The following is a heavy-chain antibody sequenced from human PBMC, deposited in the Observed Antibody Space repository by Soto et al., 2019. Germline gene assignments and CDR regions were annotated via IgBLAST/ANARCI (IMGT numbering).Heavy chain of an antibody. J-gene: IGHJ4*02. V-gene: IGHV3-23*01. CDR3: AFNSGSGSYYFDY. CDR2: ISGGGETT. CDR1: GLTFSSYA. Sequence: PGGSLRLSCAASGLTFSSYAMWWVRQAPGKGLECVSAISGGGETTYYADSVKGGFTISRDNSKNTLYLQMNSLRAEDTAVYYCAFNSGSGSYYFDYWGQGTLVTVSS. D-gene: IGHD3-10*01.